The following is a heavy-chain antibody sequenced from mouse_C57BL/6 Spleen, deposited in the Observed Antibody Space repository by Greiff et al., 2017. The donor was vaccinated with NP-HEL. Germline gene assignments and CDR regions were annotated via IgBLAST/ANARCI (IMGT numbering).Heavy chain of an antibody. CDR3: ARKCPYYDNGYFDY. V-gene: IGHV1-55*01. D-gene: IGHD2-4*01. CDR1: GYTFTSYW. Sequence: VQLQQSGAELVKPGASVKMSCKASGYTFTSYWITWVKQRPGQGLEWIGDIYPGSGSTNYNEKFKSKATLTVDTSSSTAYMQLSSLTSEESAVYYCARKCPYYDNGYFDYWGQGTTLTVSS. CDR2: IYPGSGST. J-gene: IGHJ2*01.